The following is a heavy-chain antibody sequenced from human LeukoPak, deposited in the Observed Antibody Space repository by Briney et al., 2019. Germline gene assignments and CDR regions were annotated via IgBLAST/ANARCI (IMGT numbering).Heavy chain of an antibody. D-gene: IGHD3-10*01. CDR2: ISYDESNK. Sequence: GRSLRLSCAASGFTFSSYGMHWVRQAPGKGLEWVAVISYDESNKYYADSVKGRFTISRDNSKNTLYLQMNSLRTEDTAVYYCAKDSGFTQRINWFDPWGQGTLVTVSS. CDR1: GFTFSSYG. CDR3: AKDSGFTQRINWFDP. J-gene: IGHJ5*02. V-gene: IGHV3-30*18.